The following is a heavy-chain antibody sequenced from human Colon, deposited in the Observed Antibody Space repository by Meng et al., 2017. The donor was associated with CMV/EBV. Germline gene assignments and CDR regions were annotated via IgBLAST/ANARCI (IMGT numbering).Heavy chain of an antibody. CDR1: GGTFSNYA. Sequence: SVKVSCKASGGTFSNYAVSWVRQAPGQGLEWMGGVFPLLGITTDAPKFRDRVRITADKSTGTAYMDLGSLRSEGTAIYYCARMPDYGSSTHYFDLWGQGTAVTVSS. J-gene: IGHJ4*02. CDR2: VFPLLGIT. D-gene: IGHD6-6*01. CDR3: ARMPDYGSSTHYFDL. V-gene: IGHV1-69*10.